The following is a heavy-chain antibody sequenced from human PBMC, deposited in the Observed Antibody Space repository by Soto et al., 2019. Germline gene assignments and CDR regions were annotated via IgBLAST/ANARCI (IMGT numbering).Heavy chain of an antibody. D-gene: IGHD1-26*01. CDR3: ARDLAKGGGSAGFDY. J-gene: IGHJ4*02. Sequence: QVQLVQSGAEVKKPGASVNVSCKASGYTFTVYYMHWVRQAPGQGLEWMGWINPESGGTRYPQKFQGRVTMTWDTSISTAYMALTRLRSDDTAVYYCARDLAKGGGSAGFDYWGQGTLVTVSS. V-gene: IGHV1-2*02. CDR1: GYTFTVYY. CDR2: INPESGGT.